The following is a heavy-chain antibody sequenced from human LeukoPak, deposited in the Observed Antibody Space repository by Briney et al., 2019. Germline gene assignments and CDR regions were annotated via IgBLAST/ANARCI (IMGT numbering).Heavy chain of an antibody. V-gene: IGHV4-38-2*02. D-gene: IGHD3-10*01. J-gene: IGHJ3*02. Sequence: SQTLSLTCTVSGYSISSGYYWGWIRQPPGKGLEWIGSIYHSGSTYYNPSLKSRVTISLDTSRNQFSLKLNSVTAADTAVYYCAKSNGYGLVDIWGQGTMVTVSS. CDR2: IYHSGST. CDR1: GYSISSGYY. CDR3: AKSNGYGLVDI.